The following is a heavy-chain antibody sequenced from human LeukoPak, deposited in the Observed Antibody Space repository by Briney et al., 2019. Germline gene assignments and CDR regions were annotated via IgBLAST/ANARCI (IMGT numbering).Heavy chain of an antibody. CDR3: ARGWELLVFDY. D-gene: IGHD1-26*01. CDR1: GFTFSSYS. V-gene: IGHV3-48*01. Sequence: PGGSLRLSCAASGFTFSSYSMNWVRQAPGKGLEWVSYISSSSSTIYYADSVKGRFTISRDNAKNSLYLQMNSLRAEDTAVYYCARGWELLVFDYWGQGTLVTVSS. CDR2: ISSSSSTI. J-gene: IGHJ4*02.